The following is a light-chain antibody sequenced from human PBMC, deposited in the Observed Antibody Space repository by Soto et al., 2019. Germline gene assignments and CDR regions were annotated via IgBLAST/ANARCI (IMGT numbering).Light chain of an antibody. J-gene: IGKJ1*01. V-gene: IGKV2-24*01. CDR3: MQIAHFPRT. CDR1: QSLVNSDGNTY. Sequence: DVVLTQTPLSSPVTLGQPASISCKSSQSLVNSDGNTYMSWLQQRPGQPPRLLLYRVSNRFSGVPDRFNGSGAGTDVTLRISRVEAEEVGVYYCMQIAHFPRTFGQGTKVEIK. CDR2: RVS.